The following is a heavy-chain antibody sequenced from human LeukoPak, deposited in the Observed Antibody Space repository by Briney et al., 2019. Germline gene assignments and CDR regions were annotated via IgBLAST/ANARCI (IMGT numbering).Heavy chain of an antibody. CDR2: ISYDGNNK. D-gene: IGHD6-19*01. CDR3: TRDGPVAGKGGFDY. V-gene: IGHV3-30*04. Sequence: GGFLRLSCAASGFTFSNSAMHWVRQAPGKGLEWVAVISYDGNNKYYADSVKGRFTISRDNPKNTLYVQMNSLRAEDTAVYYCTRDGPVAGKGGFDYWGQGTLVTVSS. CDR1: GFTFSNSA. J-gene: IGHJ4*02.